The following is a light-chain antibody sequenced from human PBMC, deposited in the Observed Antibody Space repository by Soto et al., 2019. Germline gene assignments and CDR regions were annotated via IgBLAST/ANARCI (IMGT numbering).Light chain of an antibody. CDR2: GAS. CDR3: QQYDNWPQT. Sequence: VMTQSPATLSVSPGERAALSCRASQSISSNLAWYQRKPGQAPRLLMYGASTRATGVPARFSGSGSETEFTLTISSLQSEDFAFYYCQQYDNWPQTFGQGTKVDIK. V-gene: IGKV3-15*01. CDR1: QSISSN. J-gene: IGKJ1*01.